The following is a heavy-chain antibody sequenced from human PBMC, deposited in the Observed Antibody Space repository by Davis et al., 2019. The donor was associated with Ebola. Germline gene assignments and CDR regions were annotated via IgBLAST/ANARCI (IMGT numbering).Heavy chain of an antibody. CDR3: ARHLGDLIDY. CDR1: GFTVSSNY. CDR2: IYYSGST. D-gene: IGHD2-21*02. J-gene: IGHJ4*02. V-gene: IGHV4-39*01. Sequence: MPGGSLRLSCAASGFTVSSNYMSWVRQAPGKGLEWIGSIYYSGSTYYNPSLKSRVTISVDTSKNQFSLKLSSVTAADTAVYYCARHLGDLIDYWGQGTLVTVSS.